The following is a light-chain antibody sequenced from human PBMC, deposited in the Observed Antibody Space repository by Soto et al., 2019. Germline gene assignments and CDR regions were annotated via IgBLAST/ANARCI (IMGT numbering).Light chain of an antibody. CDR2: AAS. J-gene: IGKJ5*01. CDR3: QQSYSTPRIT. Sequence: IQLTQSPSSLSSSLGDRVTITCRARQYIVTYLAWYQQKPGKAPKLLIYAASSLQSGVPSRFSGSGSGTDFTLTISSLQPEDFATYYCQQSYSTPRITFGQGTRLEIK. CDR1: QYIVTY. V-gene: IGKV1-39*01.